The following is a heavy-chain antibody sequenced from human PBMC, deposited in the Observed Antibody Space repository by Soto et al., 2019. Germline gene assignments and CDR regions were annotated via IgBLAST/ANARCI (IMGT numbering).Heavy chain of an antibody. CDR2: IHPSGGST. V-gene: IGHV1-46*01. CDR1: VYAFSTVY. J-gene: IGHJ6*02. Sequence: ASVKLSCQASVYAFSTVYMRWVRHAPRQGFEWMGIIHPSGGSTTYAQKFQGRVTLTRDTSTSTVYMEVSSLTSEETAVYYCARGIVVVTAMDYGMDVWGQGTTVTVSS. CDR3: ARGIVVVTAMDYGMDV. D-gene: IGHD2-21*02.